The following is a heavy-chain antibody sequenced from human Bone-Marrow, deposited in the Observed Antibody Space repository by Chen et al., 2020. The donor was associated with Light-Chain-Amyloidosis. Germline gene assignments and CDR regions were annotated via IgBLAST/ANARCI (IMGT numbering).Heavy chain of an antibody. CDR2: ISWNSYSK. V-gene: IGHV3-9*01. CDR1: GFTFDDSA. D-gene: IGHD1-7*01. CDR3: AKDVGPGTTRYFED. J-gene: IGHJ4*02. Sequence: EVQLVESGGGLVQPGRSLRLSCAASGFTFDDSAMHWVRQAPGKGLEWVAGISWNSYSKAYADSVKGRFTLFRDNAKNSLFLQMNSLRAEDTALYYCAKDVGPGTTRYFEDWGQGTLVTVSS.